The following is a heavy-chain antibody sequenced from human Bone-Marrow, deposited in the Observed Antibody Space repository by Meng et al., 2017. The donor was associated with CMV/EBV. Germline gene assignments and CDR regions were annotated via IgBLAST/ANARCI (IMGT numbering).Heavy chain of an antibody. CDR2: IKSKTDGGTT. D-gene: IGHD2-2*01. V-gene: IGHV3-15*01. Sequence: GGSLRLSCAASGFTFSNAWMSWVRQAPGKGLEWVGRIKSKTDGGTTDYAAPVKGRFTISRDDSKNTLYLQMNSLRAEDTAVYYCASWEAVPAAMADYWGQGTLVTVSS. CDR3: ASWEAVPAAMADY. CDR1: GFTFSNAW. J-gene: IGHJ4*02.